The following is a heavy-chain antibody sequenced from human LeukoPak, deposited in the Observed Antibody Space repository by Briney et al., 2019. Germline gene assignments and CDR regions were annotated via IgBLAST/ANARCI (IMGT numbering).Heavy chain of an antibody. D-gene: IGHD1-1*01. J-gene: IGHJ4*02. CDR3: ATYNWNYARGDY. CDR1: GYTLTELS. V-gene: IGHV1-24*01. Sequence: ASVKVSCKVSGYTLTELSMHWVRQAPGKGLEWMGGFDPEDGETIYAQKFQGRVTMTRDTSISTAYMELSRLRSDDTAVYYCATYNWNYARGDYWGQGTLVTVSS. CDR2: FDPEDGET.